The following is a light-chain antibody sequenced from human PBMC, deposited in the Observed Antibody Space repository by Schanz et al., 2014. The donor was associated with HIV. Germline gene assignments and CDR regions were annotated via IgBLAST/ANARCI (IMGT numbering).Light chain of an antibody. CDR3: GSYGGSDNMV. J-gene: IGLJ3*02. Sequence: QSALTQPPSASGSPGQSATISCTGTSSDVGGYNYVSWYQQHPGKAPKLMIYEVSKRPSGVPDRFSGSKSGNTASLTVSGLQADDEADYYCGSYGGSDNMVFGGGTKLTVL. V-gene: IGLV2-8*01. CDR2: EVS. CDR1: SSDVGGYNY.